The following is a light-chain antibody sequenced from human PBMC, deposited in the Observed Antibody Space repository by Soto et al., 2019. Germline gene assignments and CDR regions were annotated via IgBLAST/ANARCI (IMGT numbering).Light chain of an antibody. CDR1: QSVSSY. Sequence: EIVMTQSPSTLSVSPWERSTLSFMASQSVSSYLAWYQQKPGQAPRLLIYGASSRATGIPDRFSGSGSGTDFTLTISRLEPEDFAVYYCQQYGSSPWTFGQGTKVDIK. CDR2: GAS. CDR3: QQYGSSPWT. V-gene: IGKV3-20*01. J-gene: IGKJ1*01.